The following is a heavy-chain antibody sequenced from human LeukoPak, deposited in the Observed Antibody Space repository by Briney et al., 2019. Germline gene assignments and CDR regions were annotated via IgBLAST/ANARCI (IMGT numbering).Heavy chain of an antibody. CDR2: IYYSGST. V-gene: IGHV4-39*01. CDR3: AKHLYYYDGSGYKTPFDY. D-gene: IGHD3-22*01. Sequence: SETLSLTCTVSGGSVSSSRYYWGWIRQPPGKGLEWIGSIYYSGSTYYNPSLKSRVTISVDTSKNQFSLRLTSVTAADTAVYYCAKHLYYYDGSGYKTPFDYWGQGTLVTVSS. CDR1: GGSVSSSRYY. J-gene: IGHJ4*02.